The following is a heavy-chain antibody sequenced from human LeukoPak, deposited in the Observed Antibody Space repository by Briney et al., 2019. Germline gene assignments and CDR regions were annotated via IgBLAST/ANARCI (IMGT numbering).Heavy chain of an antibody. Sequence: SETLSLTCAVYGGSFSGYYWSWIRQPPGKGLEWIGEINHSGSTNYNPSLKSRVTISVDTSKNQFSLKLSSVTAADTAVYYCARDGMAVAGLNWFDPWGQGTLVTVSS. CDR1: GGSFSGYY. CDR3: ARDGMAVAGLNWFDP. J-gene: IGHJ5*02. D-gene: IGHD6-19*01. CDR2: INHSGST. V-gene: IGHV4-34*01.